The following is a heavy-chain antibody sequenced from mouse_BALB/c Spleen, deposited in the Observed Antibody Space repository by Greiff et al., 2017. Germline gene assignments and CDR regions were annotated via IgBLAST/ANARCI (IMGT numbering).Heavy chain of an antibody. Sequence: QVHVKQSGPELVKPGASVKISCKASGYTFTDYYINWVKQKPGQGLEWIGWIYPGSGNTKYNEKFKGKATLTVDTSSSTAYMQLSSLTSEDTAVYFCAREDGYGNYAYWGQGTLVTVSA. D-gene: IGHD2-1*01. CDR2: IYPGSGNT. CDR1: GYTFTDYY. J-gene: IGHJ3*01. V-gene: IGHV1-84*02. CDR3: AREDGYGNYAY.